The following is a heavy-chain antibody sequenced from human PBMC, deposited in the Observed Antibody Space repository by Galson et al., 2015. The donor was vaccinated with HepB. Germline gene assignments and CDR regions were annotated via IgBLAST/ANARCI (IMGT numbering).Heavy chain of an antibody. Sequence: SVKVSCKASGGTFSSYAISWVRQAPGQGLEWMGGIIPIFGTANYAQKFQGRVTITADESTSTAYMELSSLRSEDTAVYYCASPGERLLWFGELSHAAFDIWGQGTMVTVSS. CDR3: ASPGERLLWFGELSHAAFDI. CDR1: GGTFSSYA. D-gene: IGHD3-10*01. CDR2: IIPIFGTA. V-gene: IGHV1-69*13. J-gene: IGHJ3*02.